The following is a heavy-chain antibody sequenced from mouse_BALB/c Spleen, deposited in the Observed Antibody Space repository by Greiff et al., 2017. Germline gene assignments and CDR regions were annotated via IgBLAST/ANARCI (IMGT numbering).Heavy chain of an antibody. CDR3: ARDIGDYDGVFDV. Sequence: QVQLKESGPGLVAPSQSLSITCTVSGFSLTSYGVHWVRQPPGKGLEWLGVIWAGGSTNYNSALMSRLSISKDNSKSQVFLKMNSLQTDDTAMYYCARDIGDYDGVFDVWGAGTTVTVSS. CDR2: IWAGGST. D-gene: IGHD2-4*01. J-gene: IGHJ1*01. CDR1: GFSLTSYG. V-gene: IGHV2-9*02.